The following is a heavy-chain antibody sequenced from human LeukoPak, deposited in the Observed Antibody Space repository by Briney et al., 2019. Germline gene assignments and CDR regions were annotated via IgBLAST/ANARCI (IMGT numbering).Heavy chain of an antibody. CDR3: EREEYVIEAFDI. CDR2: INPNSGGT. D-gene: IGHD3-22*01. Sequence: ASVKVSCKASGYTFTGYYMHWVRQAPGQGLEWMGWINPNSGGTNYAQKFQGRVTMTRDTSISTAYMELSRLRSDDTAVYYCEREEYVIEAFDIWGQGTMVTVSS. J-gene: IGHJ3*02. V-gene: IGHV1-2*02. CDR1: GYTFTGYY.